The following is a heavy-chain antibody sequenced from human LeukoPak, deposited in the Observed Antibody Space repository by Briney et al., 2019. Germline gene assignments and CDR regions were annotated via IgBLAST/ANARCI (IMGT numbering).Heavy chain of an antibody. D-gene: IGHD2-2*02. V-gene: IGHV1-69*13. CDR2: IIPISGTA. CDR3: ARAQLRAYCSSTSCHMSPDY. J-gene: IGHJ4*02. CDR1: GGTFSSYA. Sequence: SVTVSCKASGGTFSSYAISWVRQAPGQGLEWMGGIIPISGTANYAQKFQGRVTITADESTSTAYMELSSLRSEDTAVYYCARAQLRAYCSSTSCHMSPDYWGQGTLVTVSS.